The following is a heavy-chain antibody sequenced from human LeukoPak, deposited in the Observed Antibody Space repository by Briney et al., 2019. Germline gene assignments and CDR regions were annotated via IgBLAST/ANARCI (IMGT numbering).Heavy chain of an antibody. J-gene: IGHJ4*02. V-gene: IGHV3-21*05. CDR3: TTGQWLVLYY. CDR2: ISTSSTYT. CDR1: GFAFSSYA. Sequence: PGGSLRLSCAASGFAFSSYAMNWIRQAPGKGLEWVSYISTSSTYTYYADSVKGRFTISRDNAKNSLYLQMNSLRAEDAAVYYCTTGQWLVLYYWGQGTLVTVSS. D-gene: IGHD6-19*01.